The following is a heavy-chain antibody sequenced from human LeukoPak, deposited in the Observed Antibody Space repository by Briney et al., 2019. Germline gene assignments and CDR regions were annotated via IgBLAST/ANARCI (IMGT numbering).Heavy chain of an antibody. D-gene: IGHD1-26*01. CDR3: ARVPEWELLRPLDY. CDR1: GYTFTSYG. V-gene: IGHV1-18*01. CDR2: ISAYNGNT. J-gene: IGHJ4*02. Sequence: ASVKVSCKASGYTFTSYGISWVRQAPGQGLEWMGWISAYNGNTNYAQKLQGRATMTTDTSTSTAYMELRSLRSDDTAVYYCARVPEWELLRPLDYWGQGTLVTVSS.